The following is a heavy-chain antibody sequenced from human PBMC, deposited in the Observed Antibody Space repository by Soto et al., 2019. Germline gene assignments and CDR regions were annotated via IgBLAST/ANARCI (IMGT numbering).Heavy chain of an antibody. CDR1: GFTFSSYA. J-gene: IGHJ4*02. Sequence: EVQLLESGGGLVQPGGSLRLSCAASGFTFSSYAMSWVRQAPGKGLEWVSTISGAGAGTYYADSVKGRFTISRDNSKNTVYLQMNSLRGEDTDVYYCAKRSSSSYFTFIDYWGQGALVTVSS. D-gene: IGHD6-13*01. V-gene: IGHV3-23*01. CDR2: ISGAGAGT. CDR3: AKRSSSSYFTFIDY.